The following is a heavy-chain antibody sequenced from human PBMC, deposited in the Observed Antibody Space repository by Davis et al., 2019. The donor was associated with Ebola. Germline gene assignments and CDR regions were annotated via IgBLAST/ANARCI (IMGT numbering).Heavy chain of an antibody. Sequence: PGGSLRLSCAASGFTFASYAMNWVRQAPGKGLEWVSSIVDTGYSTFYSDSVKGRFTISRDNSKSTLYLEMNSLRAEDTAVYYCAKRGSCTSIKCYHHFDYWGQGTPVTVSS. CDR2: IVDTGYST. CDR1: GFTFASYA. J-gene: IGHJ4*02. V-gene: IGHV3-23*01. CDR3: AKRGSCTSIKCYHHFDY. D-gene: IGHD2-2*01.